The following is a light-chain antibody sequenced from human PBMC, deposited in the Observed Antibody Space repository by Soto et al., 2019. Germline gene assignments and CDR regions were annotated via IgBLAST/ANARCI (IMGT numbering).Light chain of an antibody. CDR1: SSDVG. V-gene: IGLV2-14*03. J-gene: IGLJ3*02. CDR2: DVN. Sequence: QSVLTQPASVSGSPGQSITISCTGASSDVGVSWYQQYPGKAPKLMIYDVNNRPSGISNRFSGSKSGNTASLTISGRQAEDEADYYCNSYTSTNTVVFGGGTKVTVL. CDR3: NSYTSTNTVV.